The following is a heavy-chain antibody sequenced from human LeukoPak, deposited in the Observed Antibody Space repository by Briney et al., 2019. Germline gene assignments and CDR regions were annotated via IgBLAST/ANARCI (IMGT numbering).Heavy chain of an antibody. D-gene: IGHD3-22*01. CDR3: ARLSQTPDYYGGGGYYFLGY. Sequence: ASVKVSCKASGYTFTSYDMNWVRQATGQGLEWMGWMNPNSGTTGYAQKFQGRVTMTRNTSINTAYLELRSLRSDDTAIYYCARLSQTPDYYGGGGYYFLGYWGQGTLVTVSS. V-gene: IGHV1-8*01. CDR1: GYTFTSYD. J-gene: IGHJ4*02. CDR2: MNPNSGTT.